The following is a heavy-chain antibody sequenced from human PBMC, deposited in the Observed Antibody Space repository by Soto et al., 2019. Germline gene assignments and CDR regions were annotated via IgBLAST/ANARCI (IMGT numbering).Heavy chain of an antibody. CDR3: ARIALIGGRFFDY. V-gene: IGHV1-18*01. D-gene: IGHD3-3*02. CDR1: GYTFTSYG. CDR2: ISAYNGNT. J-gene: IGHJ4*02. Sequence: QVHLVQSGADVKIPGASVKVSCKASGYTFTSYGITWVRQAPGQGLEWMGWISAYNGNTNYAQKLQGRVTLNTDTSTDTAYMELRSLRSDDTALYYCARIALIGGRFFDYWGQGTLVTVSS.